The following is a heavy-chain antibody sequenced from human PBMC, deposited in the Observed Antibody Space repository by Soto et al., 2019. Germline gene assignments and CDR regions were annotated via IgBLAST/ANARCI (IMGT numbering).Heavy chain of an antibody. D-gene: IGHD2-2*03. CDR3: ARIIGYCRNNDCSWTFDI. CDR1: GYSFISYW. J-gene: IGHJ3*02. V-gene: IGHV5-51*01. Sequence: ESLKISCKTSGYSFISYWVALVRQKPGKGLEWMGTFYPGDSTSTYSPSFQGQVTISVDKSISTAYLHLSSLKASDTAMYYCARIIGYCRNNDCSWTFDIWGQGTTVTVSS. CDR2: FYPGDSTS.